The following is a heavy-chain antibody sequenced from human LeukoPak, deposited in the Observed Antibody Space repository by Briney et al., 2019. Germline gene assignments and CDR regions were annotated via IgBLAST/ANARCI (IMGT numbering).Heavy chain of an antibody. J-gene: IGHJ4*02. V-gene: IGHV4-4*02. Sequence: SGTLSLTCAVFGGSISSNNWWTWVRQSPEKGLEWIGEIYHSGGTTYNPSLKSRVTLSVDKSKNQFSLKLTSVTAADTAVYYCARHLVPAAIGYWGQGTLVTVSS. D-gene: IGHD2-2*01. CDR2: IYHSGGT. CDR3: ARHLVPAAIGY. CDR1: GGSISSNNW.